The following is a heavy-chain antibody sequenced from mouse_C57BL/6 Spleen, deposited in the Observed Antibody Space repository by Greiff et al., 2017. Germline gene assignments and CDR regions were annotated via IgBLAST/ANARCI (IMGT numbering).Heavy chain of an antibody. D-gene: IGHD2-3*01. CDR1: GYTFTSYW. J-gene: IGHJ4*01. V-gene: IGHV1-52*01. CDR2: IDPSDSET. Sequence: VQLQQPGAELVRPGSSVKLSCKASGYTFTSYWMHWVKQRPIQGLEGIGNIDPSDSETHYNQKFKDKATLTVDKSSSTAYMQLSSLTSEDSAVYYCARGGLLLNYAMDYWGQGTSVTVSS. CDR3: ARGGLLLNYAMDY.